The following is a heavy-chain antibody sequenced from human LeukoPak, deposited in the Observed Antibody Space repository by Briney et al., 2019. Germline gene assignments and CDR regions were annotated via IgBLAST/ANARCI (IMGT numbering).Heavy chain of an antibody. CDR1: GFTFDDYA. CDR3: AKYIAAAGRRNYYYYYMDV. CDR2: ISWNSGSI. J-gene: IGHJ6*03. V-gene: IGHV3-9*01. D-gene: IGHD6-13*01. Sequence: GRSLRLSCAASGFTFDDYAMHWVRQAPGKGLEWVSGISWNSGSIGYADSVKGRFTISRDNAKNSLYLQMNSLRAEDTALYYCAKYIAAAGRRNYYYYYMDVWGKGTTVTVSS.